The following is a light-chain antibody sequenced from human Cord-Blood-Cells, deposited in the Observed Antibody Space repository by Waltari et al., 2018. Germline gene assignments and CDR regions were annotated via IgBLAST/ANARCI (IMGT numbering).Light chain of an antibody. Sequence: QSALTQPASVSGSPGQSITISCTGTSSDVGSYNLVSWYQQHPGKAPKLMIYEGSKRTSGVSYSFCGSTFGNTDSLSLAGLQAEDEDDYYCCSYAGSSTYVVFGGGTKLTVI. J-gene: IGLJ2*01. V-gene: IGLV2-23*01. CDR3: CSYAGSSTYVV. CDR2: EGS. CDR1: SSDVGSYNL.